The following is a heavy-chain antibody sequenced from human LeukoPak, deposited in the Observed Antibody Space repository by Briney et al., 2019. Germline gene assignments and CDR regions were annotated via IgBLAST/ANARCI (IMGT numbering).Heavy chain of an antibody. CDR2: IYSGST. CDR1: GGSISNYY. D-gene: IGHD2-15*01. V-gene: IGHV4-30-4*08. Sequence: SETLSLTCTVSGGSISNYYWSWIRQPPGKGLEWIGYIYSGSTYHNPSLKSRITISVDTSENRFSLKLSSVTATDTAVYYCARDCSGGSCYGAFDIWGQGTMVTVSS. J-gene: IGHJ3*02. CDR3: ARDCSGGSCYGAFDI.